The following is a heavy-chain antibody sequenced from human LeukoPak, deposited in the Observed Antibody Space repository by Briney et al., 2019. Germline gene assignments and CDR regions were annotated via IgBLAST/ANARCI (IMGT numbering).Heavy chain of an antibody. V-gene: IGHV3-7*01. CDR1: GFTFSNYW. J-gene: IGHJ4*02. CDR3: AKDGAYDWNDKSDY. D-gene: IGHD1-20*01. CDR2: IKRDGKEK. Sequence: GGSLRLSCAASGFTFSNYWMSWVRQVPGKGLEWVANIKRDGKEKHYVDSVKGRFTISRDNARNSLYLQMSSLRAEDTAVYYCAKDGAYDWNDKSDYWGQGTLVTVSS.